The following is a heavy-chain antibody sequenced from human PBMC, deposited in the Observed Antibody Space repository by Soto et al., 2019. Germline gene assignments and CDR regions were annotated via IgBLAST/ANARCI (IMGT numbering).Heavy chain of an antibody. CDR3: ARASLLDPTIYYGMDV. CDR1: GYSFTSYW. CDR2: IYPGDSDT. D-gene: IGHD2-15*01. V-gene: IGHV5-51*01. Sequence: GESLKISCKGSGYSFTSYWIGWVRQMPGKGLEWMGIIYPGDSDTRYSPSFQGQVTISADKSISTAHLQWSSLKASDTAMYYCARASLLDPTIYYGMDVWGQGTTLTVSS. J-gene: IGHJ6*02.